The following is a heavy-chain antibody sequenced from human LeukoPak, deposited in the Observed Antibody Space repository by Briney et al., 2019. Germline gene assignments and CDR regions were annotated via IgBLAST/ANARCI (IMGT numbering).Heavy chain of an antibody. V-gene: IGHV3-21*01. D-gene: IGHD3/OR15-3a*01. J-gene: IGHJ4*02. CDR2: ISSSSSYI. CDR1: GFTFSSYS. CDR3: VSVPFDFWTSYYFDY. Sequence: GGSLRLSCAASGFTFSSYSMNWVRQAPGKGLEWVSSISSSSSYIYYADSLKGRFTISRDNAKNSLYLQMNSLRAEDTAVYYCVSVPFDFWTSYYFDYWGQGTLVTVSS.